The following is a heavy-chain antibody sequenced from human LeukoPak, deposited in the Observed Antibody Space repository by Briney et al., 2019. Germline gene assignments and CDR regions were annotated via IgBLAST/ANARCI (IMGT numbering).Heavy chain of an antibody. CDR3: ARARYYYDSSGYYHPLDTFDI. CDR1: GGTFSSYA. Sequence: SVKVSCKASGGTFSSYAISWVRQAPGQGLEWMGGIIPIFGTANYAQKFQGRVTITTDESTSTAYMELSSLRSEDTAVYYCARARYYYDSSGYYHPLDTFDIWGQGTMVTVSS. J-gene: IGHJ3*02. V-gene: IGHV1-69*05. CDR2: IIPIFGTA. D-gene: IGHD3-22*01.